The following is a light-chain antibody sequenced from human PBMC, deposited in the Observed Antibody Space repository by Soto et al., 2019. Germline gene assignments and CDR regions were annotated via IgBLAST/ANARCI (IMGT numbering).Light chain of an antibody. CDR2: EVR. Sequence: QSALTQPASVSGSPGQSITISCTGTSSDVGGYNYVSWYQQHPGKAPKLMIYEVRNRPSGISSRFSGSKSGNTASLTVSGLQAEDEADYYCSSYTSSSTPVVFGGGTKLTVL. CDR3: SSYTSSSTPVV. CDR1: SSDVGGYNY. J-gene: IGLJ2*01. V-gene: IGLV2-14*01.